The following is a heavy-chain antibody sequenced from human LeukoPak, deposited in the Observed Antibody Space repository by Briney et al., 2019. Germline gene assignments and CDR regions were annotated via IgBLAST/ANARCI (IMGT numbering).Heavy chain of an antibody. J-gene: IGHJ3*02. CDR2: IIPIFGTA. CDR3: ASRTIFPPVAAFDI. Sequence: SVKVSCKASGGTFSSYAISWVRQAPGQGLEWMGRIIPIFGTANYAQKFQGRVTITTDESTSTAYMELSSLRSEDTAVYYCASRTIFPPVAAFDIWDQGTMVTVSS. V-gene: IGHV1-69*05. D-gene: IGHD3-9*01. CDR1: GGTFSSYA.